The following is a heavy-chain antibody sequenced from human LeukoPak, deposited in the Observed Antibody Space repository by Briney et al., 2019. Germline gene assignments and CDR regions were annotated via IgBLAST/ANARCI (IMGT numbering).Heavy chain of an antibody. Sequence: GGSLRLSCAASGFTFSSYAMSWVRQAPGKGLEWVSAISGSGGSTYYADSVKGRFTISRDNSKNMVYPQMNSLRAEDTAVYYCAKDRSYSTLAYYYYGMDVWGQGTTVTVSS. D-gene: IGHD2-15*01. CDR2: ISGSGGST. J-gene: IGHJ6*02. V-gene: IGHV3-23*01. CDR3: AKDRSYSTLAYYYYGMDV. CDR1: GFTFSSYA.